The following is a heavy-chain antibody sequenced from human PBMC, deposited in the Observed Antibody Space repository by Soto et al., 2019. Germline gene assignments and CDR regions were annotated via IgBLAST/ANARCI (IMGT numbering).Heavy chain of an antibody. CDR3: TRDYYDSSGYYPKFDY. CDR1: GYTFTYYT. D-gene: IGHD3-22*01. J-gene: IGHJ4*02. V-gene: IGHV1-3*01. CDR2: INASDGNT. Sequence: ASVKVSCKASGYTFTYYTVHWVRQAPGQRREWMGWINASDGNTKYSPNFQGRVTITKDTSASTVYMELSSLRSEDTAVYFCTRDYYDSSGYYPKFDYWGQGTLVTVSS.